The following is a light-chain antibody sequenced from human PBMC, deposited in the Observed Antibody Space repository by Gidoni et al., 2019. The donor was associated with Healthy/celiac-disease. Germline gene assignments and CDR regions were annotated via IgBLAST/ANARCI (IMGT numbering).Light chain of an antibody. Sequence: EILMTHSPATLSVSPGERATLSCRASQSVSSNLAGYQQKPGHAPRLLIYGASTRATGIPARFSGSGSGTEFTLTISSLQSEDFAVYYCQQYNNWPPWTFGQGTKVEIK. V-gene: IGKV3-15*01. J-gene: IGKJ1*01. CDR2: GAS. CDR1: QSVSSN. CDR3: QQYNNWPPWT.